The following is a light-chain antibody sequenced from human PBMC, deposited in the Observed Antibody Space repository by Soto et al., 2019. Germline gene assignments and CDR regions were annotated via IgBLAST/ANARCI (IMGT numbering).Light chain of an antibody. Sequence: DIQMTQSPSSLSASVGDRVTITCRASQSISTYLNWYQQKPGKAPKLLIYAASSLQSGVPSRFSGSASGTDFTLTISSLQREDFATYYCQQSYSTPMVTFGQGTRLEIK. V-gene: IGKV1-39*01. J-gene: IGKJ5*01. CDR1: QSISTY. CDR2: AAS. CDR3: QQSYSTPMVT.